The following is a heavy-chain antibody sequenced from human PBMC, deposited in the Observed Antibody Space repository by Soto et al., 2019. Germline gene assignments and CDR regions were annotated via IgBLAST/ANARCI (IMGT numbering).Heavy chain of an antibody. D-gene: IGHD2-15*01. CDR3: AREGSRPYYYYGMDV. J-gene: IGHJ6*02. CDR1: GYSFTTYG. Sequence: QVQLVQSGAEVKKPGASVKVSCKASGYSFTTYGIAWVRQAPGQGLEWMGWISTYNGDTDYAQNLQGRVIMTTDTSPXTAYMELRSLRSDDTAVYYCAREGSRPYYYYGMDVWGQGTTVSVSS. CDR2: ISTYNGDT. V-gene: IGHV1-18*01.